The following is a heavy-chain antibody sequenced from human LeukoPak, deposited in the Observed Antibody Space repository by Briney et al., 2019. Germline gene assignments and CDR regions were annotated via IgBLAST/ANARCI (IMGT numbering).Heavy chain of an antibody. D-gene: IGHD2-21*02. CDR3: AIHSRGRRAYCGGDCPPQDY. V-gene: IGHV4-34*01. J-gene: IGHJ4*02. CDR1: GGSFSGYC. Sequence: TASVTLSLTCAVYGGSFSGYCWSWIPQPPGKGRVGIGEINHSGSTNYNPSLKSRVTISVDTTKNQFSLKLSSVAAADTAVYYCAIHSRGRRAYCGGDCPPQDYWGQGTLVAVSS. CDR2: INHSGST.